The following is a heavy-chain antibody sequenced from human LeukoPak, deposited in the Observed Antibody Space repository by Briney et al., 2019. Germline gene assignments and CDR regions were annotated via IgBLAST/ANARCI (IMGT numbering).Heavy chain of an antibody. D-gene: IGHD6-13*01. CDR3: ARTIAAAGQYNWFDP. CDR2: INPSGGST. V-gene: IGHV1-46*01. J-gene: IGHJ5*02. Sequence: ASVKVSCEASGYTFTSYYMHWVRQAPGQGLEWMGIINPSGGSTSYAQKFQGRVTMTRDTSTSTVYMELSSLRSEDTAVYYCARTIAAAGQYNWFDPWGQGTLVTVSS. CDR1: GYTFTSYY.